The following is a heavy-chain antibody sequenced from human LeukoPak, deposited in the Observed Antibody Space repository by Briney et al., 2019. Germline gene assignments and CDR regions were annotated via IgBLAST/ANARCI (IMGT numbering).Heavy chain of an antibody. Sequence: SLKVSCKASGFTFSSYAISWVRQAPGKGLEWVGGIISILGTANYAQTVKGRFTITTDNSTSTAYMELNSLRSEDTAVYYCARGGTNIVATIRGPPGITRDGDYFDYWGQGTLVTVSS. D-gene: IGHD5-12*01. V-gene: IGHV1-69*05. CDR2: IISILGTA. CDR1: GFTFSSYA. J-gene: IGHJ4*02. CDR3: ARGGTNIVATIRGPPGITRDGDYFDY.